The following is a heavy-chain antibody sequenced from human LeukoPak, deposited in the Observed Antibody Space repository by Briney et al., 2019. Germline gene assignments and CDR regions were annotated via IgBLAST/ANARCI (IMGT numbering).Heavy chain of an antibody. CDR1: GYTLTELS. J-gene: IGHJ5*02. CDR3: ARDASWVRGVMVRGDKYNWFDP. V-gene: IGHV1-24*01. D-gene: IGHD3-10*01. CDR2: FDPEDGET. Sequence: ASVKVSCKVSGYTLTELSMHWVRQAPGKGLEWMGGFDPEDGETIYAQKFQGRVTMTEDTSTDTAYMELSSLRSEDTAVYYCARDASWVRGVMVRGDKYNWFDPWGQGTLVTVSS.